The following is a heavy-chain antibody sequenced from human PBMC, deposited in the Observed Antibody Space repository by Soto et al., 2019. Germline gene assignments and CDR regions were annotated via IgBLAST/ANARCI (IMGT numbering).Heavy chain of an antibody. Sequence: QVQLVQSGAEVKKPGASVKVSCKASGYTFTSYGISWVRQAPGQGLEWMGWISAYNGNTNDAQKLQGRVTMTTDTSTSTAYMELRSLRSDDTAVYYCARDRDIVVVPAAISNYYYGMDVWGQGTTVTVS. D-gene: IGHD2-2*02. CDR1: GYTFTSYG. CDR3: ARDRDIVVVPAAISNYYYGMDV. CDR2: ISAYNGNT. J-gene: IGHJ6*02. V-gene: IGHV1-18*04.